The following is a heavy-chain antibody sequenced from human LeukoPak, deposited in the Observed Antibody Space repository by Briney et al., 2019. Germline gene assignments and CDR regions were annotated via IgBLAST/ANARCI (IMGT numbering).Heavy chain of an antibody. J-gene: IGHJ4*02. V-gene: IGHV4-39*07. CDR3: ARVDYGDYSKDFDY. CDR2: IYYSGST. Sequence: SETLSLTCTVSGGSISSSSYYWGWIRQPPGKGLEWIGSIYYSGSTYYNPSLKSRVTISVDTSKNQFSLKLNSVTAADTAVYYCARVDYGDYSKDFDYWGQGTLVTVSS. D-gene: IGHD4-17*01. CDR1: GGSISSSSYY.